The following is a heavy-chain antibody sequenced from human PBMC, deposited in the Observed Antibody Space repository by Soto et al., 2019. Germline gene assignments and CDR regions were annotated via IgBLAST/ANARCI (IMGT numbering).Heavy chain of an antibody. D-gene: IGHD5-12*01. V-gene: IGHV1-69*01. CDR2: IVPIFRRT. Sequence: QVQLVQSGAEVKKPGSSVKVSCKVSGGTFSSYPISWVRRAPGQGPEWMGGIVPIFRRTDYAQKFQGRVTIPGDPSTSTASMELSSVRCEGTAVYYWARLAGCAGRSARPDYWGQGSPVSVAP. CDR1: GGTFSSYP. CDR3: ARLAGCAGRSARPDY. J-gene: IGHJ6*01.